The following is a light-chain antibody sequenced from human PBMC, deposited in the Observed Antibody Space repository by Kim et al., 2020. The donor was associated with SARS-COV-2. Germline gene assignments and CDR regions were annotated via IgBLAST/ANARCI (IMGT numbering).Light chain of an antibody. J-gene: IGLJ2*01. CDR3: AAWDDSLSGL. V-gene: IGLV1-47*01. CDR2: RNN. CDR1: SSNIGSNY. Sequence: PGRRVAISCSGSSSNIGSNYVYWYQQFPGTAPKLLIYRNNQRPSGVPDRFSGSKSGTSASLAISGLRSEDEADYYCAAWDDSLSGLFGGGTQLTVL.